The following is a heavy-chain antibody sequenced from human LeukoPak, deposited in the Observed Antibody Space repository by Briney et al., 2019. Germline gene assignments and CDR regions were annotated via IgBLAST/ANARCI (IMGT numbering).Heavy chain of an antibody. V-gene: IGHV3-23*01. J-gene: IGHJ4*02. CDR3: ARGVRGWWELPLYFDY. CDR2: ISGSGGST. Sequence: PGGSLRLSCAASGFTFSSYAMSWVRQAPGKGLEWVSAISGSGGSTYYADSVKGRFTISRDNSKNTLYLQMNSLRAEDTAVYYCARGVRGWWELPLYFDYWGQGTLVTVSS. D-gene: IGHD1-26*01. CDR1: GFTFSSYA.